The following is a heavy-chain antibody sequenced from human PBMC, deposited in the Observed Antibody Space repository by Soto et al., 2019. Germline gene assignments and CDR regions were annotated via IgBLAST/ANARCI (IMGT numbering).Heavy chain of an antibody. CDR2: TYYKTRWYY. Sequence: SQTLSLTCVISGDSVSSNSAAWNWIRQSPSRGLEWLGRTYYKTRWYYDYTVSVRSRKTVNPDTSKNQLSLQLTSVTPEDTAVYYCAGTTSHYWYYMDVWGKGTTVTVSS. J-gene: IGHJ6*03. D-gene: IGHD1-7*01. CDR1: GDSVSSNSAA. V-gene: IGHV6-1*01. CDR3: AGTTSHYWYYMDV.